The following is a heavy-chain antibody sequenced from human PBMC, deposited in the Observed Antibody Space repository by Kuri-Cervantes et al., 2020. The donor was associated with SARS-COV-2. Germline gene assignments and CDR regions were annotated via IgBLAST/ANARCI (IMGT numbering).Heavy chain of an antibody. CDR1: GFTFSSYW. Sequence: GESLKISCAASGFTFSSYWMSWVRQAPGKGLEWVANIKQDGSEKYYVDSVKGRFTISRDNSKNSLYLQMNSLRTEDTALYYCAKDSEDCSSTSCYIDYWGQGTLVTVSS. CDR3: AKDSEDCSSTSCYIDY. CDR2: IKQDGSEK. D-gene: IGHD2-2*01. J-gene: IGHJ4*02. V-gene: IGHV3-7*03.